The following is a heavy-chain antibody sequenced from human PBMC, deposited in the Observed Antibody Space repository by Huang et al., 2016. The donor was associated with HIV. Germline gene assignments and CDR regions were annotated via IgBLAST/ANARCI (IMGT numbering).Heavy chain of an antibody. D-gene: IGHD3-10*01. V-gene: IGHV3-53*02. CDR1: GFTVSSNY. CDR3: ARGMVRGVTLNWFDP. Sequence: EVQLVETGGGLIQPGGSLRLSCAASGFTVSSNYMSWVRQAPGEGLEWGSVIYSGGSTYYADSVKGRFTISRDNSKNTLYRQMNSLRAEDTAMYYCARGMVRGVTLNWFDPWGQGTLVTVSS. J-gene: IGHJ5*02. CDR2: IYSGGST.